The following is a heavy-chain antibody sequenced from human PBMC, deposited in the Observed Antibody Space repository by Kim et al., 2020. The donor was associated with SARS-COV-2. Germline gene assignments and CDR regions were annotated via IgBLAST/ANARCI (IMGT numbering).Heavy chain of an antibody. V-gene: IGHV1-46*01. Sequence: AQKFQGEVTMTRDTSTSTVYMELRSLRSEDTAAYYCARDRIAAAGTADVWGQGTTVTVSS. D-gene: IGHD6-13*01. J-gene: IGHJ6*02. CDR3: ARDRIAAAGTADV.